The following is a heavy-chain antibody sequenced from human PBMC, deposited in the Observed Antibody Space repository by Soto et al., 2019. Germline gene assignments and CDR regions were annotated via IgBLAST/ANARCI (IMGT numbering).Heavy chain of an antibody. CDR1: GGTFSSYA. J-gene: IGHJ4*02. Sequence: ASVKVSCKASGGTFSSYAISWVRQAPGQGLEWMGGIIPIFGTANYAQKFQGRVTITADESTSTAYMELSSLRSEDTAVYYCANGPYDFWSGYLFDYWGQGTLVTVSS. V-gene: IGHV1-69*13. D-gene: IGHD3-3*01. CDR2: IIPIFGTA. CDR3: ANGPYDFWSGYLFDY.